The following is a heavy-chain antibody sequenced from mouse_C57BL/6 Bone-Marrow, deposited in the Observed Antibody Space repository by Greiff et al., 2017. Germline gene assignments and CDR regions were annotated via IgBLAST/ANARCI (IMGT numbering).Heavy chain of an antibody. J-gene: IGHJ3*01. CDR2: IRLKYDNYAT. CDR1: GFTFSNYW. CDR3: TVRACFAY. V-gene: IGHV6-3*01. Sequence: EVKVEESGGGLVQPGGSMKLSCVASGFTFSNYWMNWVRQSPEQGLEWVAQIRLKYDNYATHYAESVKGRFTISRDDSKRSVYLQMNNLRAEDTGMYYCTVRACFAYWGQGTLVTVSA.